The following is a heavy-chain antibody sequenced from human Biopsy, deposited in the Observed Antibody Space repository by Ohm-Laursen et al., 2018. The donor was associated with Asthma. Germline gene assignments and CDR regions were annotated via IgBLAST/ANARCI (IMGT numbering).Heavy chain of an antibody. D-gene: IGHD6-19*01. J-gene: IGHJ6*02. CDR1: GYSLTDLS. CDR2: IMSVFGTT. Sequence: SVKVSCKISGYSLTDLSMHWVRQAPGQGLEWLGGIMSVFGTTNYAQKFQGRVTITADESTSTAYMEVTSLRSEDTAIYYCARCQVGYSSGWSLLLKKIYYSGMDVWGQGTAVTVSS. CDR3: ARCQVGYSSGWSLLLKKIYYSGMDV. V-gene: IGHV1-69*13.